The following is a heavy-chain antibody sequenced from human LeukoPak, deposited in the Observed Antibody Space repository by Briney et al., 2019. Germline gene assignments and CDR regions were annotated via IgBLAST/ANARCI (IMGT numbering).Heavy chain of an antibody. CDR2: IIPIFGTA. Sequence: ASVKVSCKASGGTFSSYAISWVRQAPGHGLEWMGGIIPIFGTANYAQKFQSRVTITTDESTSTAYLELSSLRSEDTAVYYCAISPRITILGVVAYYYYYMDVWGKGTTVTVYS. CDR1: GGTFSSYA. CDR3: AISPRITILGVVAYYYYYMDV. V-gene: IGHV1-69*05. J-gene: IGHJ6*03. D-gene: IGHD3-3*01.